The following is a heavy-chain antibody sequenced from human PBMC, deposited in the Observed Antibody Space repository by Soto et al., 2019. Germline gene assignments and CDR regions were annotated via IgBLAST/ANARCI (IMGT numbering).Heavy chain of an antibody. CDR3: VAGYSYGHWYFDL. J-gene: IGHJ2*01. CDR2: FDPEDGET. Sequence: ASVKVSCNVSGYTLTELSMHLVRQAPGKGLEWMGGFDPEDGETIYAQKFQGRVTMTEDTSTDTAYMELSSLRSEDTAVYYCVAGYSYGHWYFDLWGRGTLVTVSS. D-gene: IGHD5-18*01. CDR1: GYTLTELS. V-gene: IGHV1-24*01.